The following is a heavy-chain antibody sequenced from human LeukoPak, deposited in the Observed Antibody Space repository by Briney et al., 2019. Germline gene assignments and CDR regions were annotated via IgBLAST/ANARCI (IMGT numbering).Heavy chain of an antibody. CDR1: GYSFTKYW. CDR3: ARLSEVATGTGYFDF. D-gene: IGHD6-13*01. J-gene: IGHJ4*02. V-gene: IGHV5-51*01. Sequence: GESLKISCKGSGYSFTKYWICWVRQMPGKGLEWMGIIYPGDSETRYSPSFQGQVTISADKSISTAYLQWSSLKASDTAIYYCARLSEVATGTGYFDFWGQGTLVTVSS. CDR2: IYPGDSET.